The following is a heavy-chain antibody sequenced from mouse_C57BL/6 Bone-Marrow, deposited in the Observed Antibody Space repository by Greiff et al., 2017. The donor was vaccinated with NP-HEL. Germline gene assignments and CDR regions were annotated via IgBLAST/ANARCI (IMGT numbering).Heavy chain of an antibody. CDR1: GYTFTSYW. V-gene: IGHV1-59*01. Sequence: VQLQQPGAELVRPGTSVKLSCKASGYTFTSYWMHWVKQRPGQGLEWIGVIDPSDSYTNYNQKFKGKATLTVDTSSSTAYMQLSSLTSEDSAVYYCASPTMVTTGFAYWGQGTLVTVSA. J-gene: IGHJ3*01. D-gene: IGHD2-9*01. CDR2: IDPSDSYT. CDR3: ASPTMVTTGFAY.